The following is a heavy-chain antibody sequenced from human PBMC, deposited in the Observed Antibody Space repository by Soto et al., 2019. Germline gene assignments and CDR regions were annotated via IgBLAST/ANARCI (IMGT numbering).Heavy chain of an antibody. J-gene: IGHJ6*02. D-gene: IGHD1-20*01. V-gene: IGHV1-69*08. CDR2: IIPLHNTS. Sequence: SVKVSCKVSGGAFTNYSLTWVRHAPGQGLEWLGGIIPLHNTSNYSLKLLGRGSVTADISSNTVYMHLSGLTSDDTATYYCAIWSNWNPLYYRGMDVWGQGTTVTVSS. CDR1: GGAFTNYS. CDR3: AIWSNWNPLYYRGMDV.